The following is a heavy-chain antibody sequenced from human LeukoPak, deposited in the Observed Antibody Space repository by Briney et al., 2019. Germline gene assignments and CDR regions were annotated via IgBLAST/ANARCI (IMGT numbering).Heavy chain of an antibody. CDR1: GGSFSGYY. V-gene: IGHV4-34*01. D-gene: IGHD4-17*01. CDR2: INHSGST. J-gene: IGHJ4*02. CDR3: ARDHGDYSFDY. Sequence: SETLSLTCAVYGGSFSGYYWSWIRQPPGKGLEWIGEINHSGSTNYNPSLKSRVTISVDTSKNQFSLKLSSVTAADTAVYYCARDHGDYSFDYWGQGTLVTVSS.